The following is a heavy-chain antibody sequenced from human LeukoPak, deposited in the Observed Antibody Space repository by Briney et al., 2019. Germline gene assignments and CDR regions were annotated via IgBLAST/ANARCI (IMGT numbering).Heavy chain of an antibody. CDR3: ARDRVGYCSSTSCYVYYMDV. J-gene: IGHJ6*03. CDR1: GGTFSSYA. Sequence: ASVKVSCKASGGTFSSYAISWVRQAPGQGLEWMGGIIPIFGTANYAQKFQGRVTITTDESTSTAYMELSSLRSEDTAVYYCARDRVGYCSSTSCYVYYMDVWGKGTTVTVSS. D-gene: IGHD2-2*01. V-gene: IGHV1-69*05. CDR2: IIPIFGTA.